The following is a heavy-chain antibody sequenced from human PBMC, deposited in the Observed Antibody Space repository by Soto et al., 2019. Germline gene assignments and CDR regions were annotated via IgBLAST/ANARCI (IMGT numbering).Heavy chain of an antibody. CDR2: ISSSSSYI. J-gene: IGHJ6*02. Sequence: EVQLVESGGGLVKPGGSLRLSCAASGFTFSSYSMNWVRQAPGKGLEWVSSISSSSSYIYYADSVKGRFTISRDNAKNSLYLQMNSLRAEDTAVYYCAREGDSGPPGYYYYYYGMDVWGQGTTVTVSS. CDR3: AREGDSGPPGYYYYYYGMDV. CDR1: GFTFSSYS. D-gene: IGHD5-12*01. V-gene: IGHV3-21*01.